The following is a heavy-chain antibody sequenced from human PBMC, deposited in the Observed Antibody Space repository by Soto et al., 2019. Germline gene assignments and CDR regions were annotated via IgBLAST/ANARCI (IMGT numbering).Heavy chain of an antibody. V-gene: IGHV3-21*06. CDR2: ISGSRSYI. D-gene: IGHD4-17*01. CDR1: GFTFSTYT. Sequence: EVQLVESGGGLVKPGASLRLSCAASGFTFSTYTMNWVRQTPGKGLEWVSSISGSRSYIFYADSLKGRFTVSRDNSKNSLYLQMNSLRADDTGVYYCARGVGWTVTESHWGQGTLVTVSS. CDR3: ARGVGWTVTESH. J-gene: IGHJ4*02.